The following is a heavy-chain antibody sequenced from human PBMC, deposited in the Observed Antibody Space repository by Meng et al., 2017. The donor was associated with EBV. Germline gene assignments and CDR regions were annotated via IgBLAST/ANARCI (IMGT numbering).Heavy chain of an antibody. CDR2: FLPRLGAP. D-gene: IGHD3-10*01. CDR1: GGPFRYYA. Sequence: QGQLGQLAAEVKKAGSSVKVSCKTSGGPFRYYATSWVRQAPGQGLEWLGGFLPRLGAPNYAQKFHGRVKITADESTSTHYMDLSSLRSEDTAIYYCASESGRGYAPDYWGQGTLVTVPQ. J-gene: IGHJ4*02. V-gene: IGHV1-69*01. CDR3: ASESGRGYAPDY.